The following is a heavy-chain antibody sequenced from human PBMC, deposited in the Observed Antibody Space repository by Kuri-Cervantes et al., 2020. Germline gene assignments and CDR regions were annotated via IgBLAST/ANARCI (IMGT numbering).Heavy chain of an antibody. CDR2: VNAGNGNT. V-gene: IGHV1-3*01. Sequence: ASVKVSCKASGYTFTSYYMHWVRQAPGQRLEWMGWVNAGNGNTKYSQKFQGRVTITRDTSASTAYMELSSLRSEDTAVYYCARDRDSNYPVGYFDYWGQGTLVTVSS. CDR3: ARDRDSNYPVGYFDY. D-gene: IGHD4-11*01. J-gene: IGHJ4*02. CDR1: GYTFTSYY.